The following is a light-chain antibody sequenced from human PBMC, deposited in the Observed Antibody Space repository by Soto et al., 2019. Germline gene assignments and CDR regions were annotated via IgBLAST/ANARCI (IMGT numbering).Light chain of an antibody. V-gene: IGKV3D-20*02. J-gene: IGKJ5*01. CDR1: QSVSNNY. Sequence: ESVLTQSPGTLSLSPGERATLSCRSSQSVSNNYLAWYQQKPGQAPRLLIYGASTRATGIPDRFSGSGSGTDFTLTISRLEPEDSAVYYCQQRSNWPPITFGQGTRLEIK. CDR2: GAS. CDR3: QQRSNWPPIT.